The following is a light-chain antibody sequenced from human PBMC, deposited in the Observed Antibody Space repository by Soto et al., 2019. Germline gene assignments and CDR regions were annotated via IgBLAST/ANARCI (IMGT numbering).Light chain of an antibody. CDR3: CSYADTSTFCVV. CDR1: SSDFGGYNV. CDR2: EGT. Sequence: QSALTQPASVSGSPGQSITISCSGTSSDFGGYNVVSWYQQHPGKAPKLIIYEGTKRPSGVSNRFSGSKSGNAASLTISGRQTEDEADDYCCSYADTSTFCVVFGGGTKVTVL. V-gene: IGLV2-23*03. J-gene: IGLJ2*01.